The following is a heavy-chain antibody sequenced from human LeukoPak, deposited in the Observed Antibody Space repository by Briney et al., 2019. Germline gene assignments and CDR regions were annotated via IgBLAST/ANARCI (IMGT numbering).Heavy chain of an antibody. D-gene: IGHD6-19*01. CDR2: IYYSGST. CDR1: GGSISSGGYY. CDR3: AIGYSSGWYGAFDI. V-gene: IGHV4-31*03. J-gene: IGHJ3*02. Sequence: PSETLSLTCTVSGGSISSGGYYWSWIRQHPGKGLEWIGYIYYSGSTYYNPSLKSRVTISVDTSKNQFSLKLSSVTAADTAVYYCAIGYSSGWYGAFDIWGQGTMVTVSS.